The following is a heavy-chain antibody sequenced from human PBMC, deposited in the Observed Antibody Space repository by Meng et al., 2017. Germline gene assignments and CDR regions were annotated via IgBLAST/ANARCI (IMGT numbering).Heavy chain of an antibody. Sequence: VQLPPWGAGMVKPSETLSLTCAVYCGSFSGYYWSWIRQPPGKGLEWIGEINHSGSTNYNPSLKSRVTISVDTSKNQFSLKLSSVTAADTAVYYCARRRGGSSDWFDPWGQGTLVTVSS. J-gene: IGHJ5*02. CDR2: INHSGST. D-gene: IGHD6-6*01. CDR1: CGSFSGYY. CDR3: ARRRGGSSDWFDP. V-gene: IGHV4-34*01.